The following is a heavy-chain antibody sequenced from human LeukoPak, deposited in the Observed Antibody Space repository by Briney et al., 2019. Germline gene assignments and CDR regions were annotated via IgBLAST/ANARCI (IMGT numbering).Heavy chain of an antibody. CDR3: ARVAYCGGDCYSGYFQH. V-gene: IGHV4-59*01. Sequence: SETLSLTCTVSGGSISSYYWSWIRQPPGKGLEWIGYIYYSGSTNYNPSLKSRVTISVDTSKNQFSLKLSSVTAADTAVYYCARVAYCGGDCYSGYFQHWGQGTLVTVSS. D-gene: IGHD2-21*01. CDR2: IYYSGST. J-gene: IGHJ1*01. CDR1: GGSISSYY.